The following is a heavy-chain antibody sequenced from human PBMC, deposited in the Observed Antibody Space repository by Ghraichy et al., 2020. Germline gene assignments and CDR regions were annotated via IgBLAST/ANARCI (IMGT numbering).Heavy chain of an antibody. CDR2: FGYGGDYR. V-gene: IGHV3-23*01. D-gene: IGHD2-21*02. CDR1: GFTFSNYA. Sequence: GGSLRLSCAASGFTFSNYAMSWVRQAPGKGLEWVSSFGYGGDYRFYADPVKGRFTISRDNSRSTLYLHMTSLRAEDTAVYYCGKDPSSGEYVAAVPWWRQGTITTASA. J-gene: IGHJ3*01. CDR3: GKDPSSGEYVAAVPW.